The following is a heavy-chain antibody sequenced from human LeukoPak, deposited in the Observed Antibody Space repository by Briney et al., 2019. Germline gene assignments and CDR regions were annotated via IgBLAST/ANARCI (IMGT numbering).Heavy chain of an antibody. CDR3: ARVRTASGPGSSWYQSYYYMDV. J-gene: IGHJ6*03. D-gene: IGHD6-13*01. Sequence: SETLSLTCTVSGGSISSYYWSWIRQPPGKGLEWIGYIYYSGSTNYNPSLKSRVTISVDTSKNQFSLKLSSVTAADTAVYYCARVRTASGPGSSWYQSYYYMDVWGKGTTVTVSS. CDR1: GGSISSYY. V-gene: IGHV4-59*01. CDR2: IYYSGST.